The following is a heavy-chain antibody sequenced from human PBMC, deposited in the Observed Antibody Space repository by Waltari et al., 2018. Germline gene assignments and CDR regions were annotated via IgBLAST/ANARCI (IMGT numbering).Heavy chain of an antibody. J-gene: IGHJ4*02. V-gene: IGHV3-72*01. D-gene: IGHD2-8*01. CDR3: ASGRTYGQTGDY. Sequence: EVQLVESGGGLVQPGGSLRLSCAASGFTFSDHYMDWVRQAPGKGLEGVGRTRNKANSNSTEYAASVKGRFTISRDESKNSVFLEMNSLKTEDTAVYYCASGRTYGQTGDYWGQGTLVTVSS. CDR2: TRNKANSNST. CDR1: GFTFSDHY.